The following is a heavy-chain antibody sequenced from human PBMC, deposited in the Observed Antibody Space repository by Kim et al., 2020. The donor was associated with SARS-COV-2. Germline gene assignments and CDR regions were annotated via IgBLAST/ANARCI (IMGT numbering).Heavy chain of an antibody. CDR3: ARDLSHYYDSSGYSHDAFDI. V-gene: IGHV4-59*13. CDR1: GGSISSYY. Sequence: SETLSLTCTVSGGSISSYYWSWIRQPPGKGLEWIGYIYYSGSTNYNPSLKSRVTISVDTSKNQFSLKLSSVTAADTAVYYCARDLSHYYDSSGYSHDAFDIWGQGTMVTVSS. CDR2: IYYSGST. J-gene: IGHJ3*02. D-gene: IGHD3-22*01.